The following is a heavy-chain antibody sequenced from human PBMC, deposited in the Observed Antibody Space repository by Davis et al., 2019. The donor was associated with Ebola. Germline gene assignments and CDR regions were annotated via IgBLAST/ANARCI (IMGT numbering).Heavy chain of an antibody. V-gene: IGHV3-21*01. CDR2: ISSSSSYI. CDR1: GFTFSSYW. D-gene: IGHD3-10*01. Sequence: ARSLTLSCAASGFTFSSYWMSWVRQAPGKGLEWVSSISSSSSYIYYADSVKGRFTISRDNAKNSLYLQMNSLRAEDTAVYYCARIRGPSWFDYWGQGTLVTVSS. CDR3: ARIRGPSWFDY. J-gene: IGHJ4*02.